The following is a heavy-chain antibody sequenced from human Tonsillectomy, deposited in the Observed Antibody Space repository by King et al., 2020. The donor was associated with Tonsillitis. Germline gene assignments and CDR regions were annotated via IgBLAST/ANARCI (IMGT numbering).Heavy chain of an antibody. CDR2: INTGNGNT. Sequence: QLVQSGAEVKKPGASVRVSCKASGYTFTSYAIHWVHQAPGQRLEWMGWINTGNGNTKYSQQFQGRVTITRDTSASTAYMELSSLRSEDTAVYYCARTRRDGYTVAGGYYGMDVWGQGTTVTVSS. CDR3: ARTRRDGYTVAGGYYGMDV. V-gene: IGHV1-3*04. J-gene: IGHJ6*02. D-gene: IGHD5-24*01. CDR1: GYTFTSYA.